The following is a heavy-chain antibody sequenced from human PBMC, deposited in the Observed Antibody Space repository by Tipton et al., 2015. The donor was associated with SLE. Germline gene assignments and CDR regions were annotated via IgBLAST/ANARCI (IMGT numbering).Heavy chain of an antibody. CDR1: GGSLSGYY. J-gene: IGHJ4*02. CDR2: LQLSGGT. D-gene: IGHD2-15*01. CDR3: ARGFSKVLVDS. V-gene: IGHV4-34*01. Sequence: LRLSCAVYGGSLSGYYWSWVRQPPGRGLEWIWDLQLSGGTKYNPSLESRVTISVDTSKNQLSLKLTSVTAADTAIYFCARGFSKVLVDSWGLGTLVTVSS.